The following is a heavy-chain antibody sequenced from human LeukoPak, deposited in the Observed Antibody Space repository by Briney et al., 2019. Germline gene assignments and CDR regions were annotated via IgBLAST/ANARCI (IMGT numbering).Heavy chain of an antibody. CDR2: MNPNSGNT. V-gene: IGHV1-8*02. J-gene: IGHJ4*02. CDR3: ARFNRAYDSSGYYYVNDY. CDR1: GGTFSSYA. D-gene: IGHD3-22*01. Sequence: GSSVKVSCKASGGTFSSYAINWVRQATGQGLEWMGWMNPNSGNTGYAQKFQGRVTMTRNTSISTAYMELSSLRSEDTAVYYCARFNRAYDSSGYYYVNDYWGQGTLVTVSS.